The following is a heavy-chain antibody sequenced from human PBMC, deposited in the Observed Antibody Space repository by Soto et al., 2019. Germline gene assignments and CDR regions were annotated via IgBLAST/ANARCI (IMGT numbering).Heavy chain of an antibody. CDR1: GFTFSDYG. CDR3: ARVGYVDYLNYFDY. J-gene: IGHJ4*02. CDR2: IWYDGSRQ. D-gene: IGHD3-16*01. Sequence: QVQLVESGGGVVQPGRSLRLSCAASGFTFSDYGMYWVRQAPGKGLEWVAMIWYDGSRQFYADSVKGRFTVSRDNSKNTLYLQMNCLRAEDTAGYYCARVGYVDYLNYFDYWGQGTLVTVSS. V-gene: IGHV3-33*01.